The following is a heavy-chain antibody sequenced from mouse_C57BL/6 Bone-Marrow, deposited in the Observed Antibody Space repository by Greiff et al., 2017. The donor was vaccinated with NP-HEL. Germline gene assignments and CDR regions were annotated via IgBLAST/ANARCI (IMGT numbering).Heavy chain of an antibody. Sequence: EVHLVESGGGLVQPKGSLKLSCAASGFSFNTYAMNWVRQAPGKGLEWVARIRSKSNNYATYYADSVKDRFTISRDDSESMLYLQMNNLKTEDTAMYYCVSHLLWPFDYWGQGTTLTVSS. CDR2: IRSKSNNYAT. CDR3: VSHLLWPFDY. D-gene: IGHD2-1*01. J-gene: IGHJ2*01. CDR1: GFSFNTYA. V-gene: IGHV10-1*01.